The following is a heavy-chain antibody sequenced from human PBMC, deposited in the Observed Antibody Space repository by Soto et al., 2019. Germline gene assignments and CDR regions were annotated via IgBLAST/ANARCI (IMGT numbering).Heavy chain of an antibody. J-gene: IGHJ4*02. CDR3: ARAATSGWADY. D-gene: IGHD6-19*01. Sequence: PSETLSLTCAVYGGSFSGYYWSWIRQPPGKGLEWIGEINHSGSTNYNPSLKSRVTISVDTSKNQFSLKLSSVTAADTAVYYCARAATSGWADYWGQGTLVT. CDR2: INHSGST. CDR1: GGSFSGYY. V-gene: IGHV4-34*01.